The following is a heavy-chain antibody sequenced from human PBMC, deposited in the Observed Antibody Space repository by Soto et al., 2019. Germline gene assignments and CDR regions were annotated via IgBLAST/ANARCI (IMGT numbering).Heavy chain of an antibody. J-gene: IGHJ6*02. V-gene: IGHV3-7*01. D-gene: IGHD6-13*01. CDR2: IKEDGSEK. CDR1: GFILRNYW. Sequence: PGGSLRLSCADSGFILRNYWMSWVRQAPGMGLQWVASIKEDGSEKYYVDPVKGRFTISRENAKNSLYLQMNSLRAEDTAVYFCAKSWSTNYYYGMDVWGQGTTVTVSS. CDR3: AKSWSTNYYYGMDV.